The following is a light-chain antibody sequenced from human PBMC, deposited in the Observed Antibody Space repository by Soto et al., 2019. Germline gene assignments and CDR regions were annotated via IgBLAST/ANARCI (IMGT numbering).Light chain of an antibody. CDR2: EVS. V-gene: IGLV2-14*01. CDR3: SSYTSSSSLYV. CDR1: SSDVGGYNS. J-gene: IGLJ1*01. Sequence: QSALTQPASVSGSPGQSITISCTGTSSDVGGYNSVSWYQQHPGKAPELMIYEVSNRPSGVSNRFSGSKSGNTASLTISGLQAEDEADYYCSSYTSSSSLYVFGTGTKLTVL.